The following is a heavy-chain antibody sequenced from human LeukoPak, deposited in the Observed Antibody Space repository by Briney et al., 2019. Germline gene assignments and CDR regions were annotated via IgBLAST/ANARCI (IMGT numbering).Heavy chain of an antibody. J-gene: IGHJ4*02. CDR1: GFTFSNYW. CDR2: INENGSEK. CDR3: ARGGQEGTGDY. Sequence: GGSLRLSCAASGFTFSNYWTNWVRQAPGKGLEWVANINENGSEKSYVDSVKGRFTISRDNTKNSLYLQMNSLRVEDTAVYYCARGGQEGTGDYWGQGTLVTVSS. D-gene: IGHD3-10*01. V-gene: IGHV3-7*01.